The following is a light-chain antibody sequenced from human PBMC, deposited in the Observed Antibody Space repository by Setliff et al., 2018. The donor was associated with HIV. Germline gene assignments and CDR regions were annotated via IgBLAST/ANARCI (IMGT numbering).Light chain of an antibody. V-gene: IGLV2-23*02. J-gene: IGLJ2*01. CDR1: SSDIGDYES. Sequence: QSALAQPASVSGSPAQSITISCTGSSSDIGDYESVSWYQQHPGEVPKLIIYDVTKRPSGISNRFSASKSGNTASLTISGLQAEDEARYYCSSYAASDTWIFGGGTKVTVL. CDR3: SSYAASDTWI. CDR2: DVT.